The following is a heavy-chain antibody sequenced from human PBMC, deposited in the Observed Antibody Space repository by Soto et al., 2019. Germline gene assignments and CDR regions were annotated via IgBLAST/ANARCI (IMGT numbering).Heavy chain of an antibody. Sequence: QVQLQESGPGLVKPSQTLSLTCTVSGGSISSGVYYWSWIRQHPGKGLEWIGYIYYSGSTYYNPSLKSRVTISVDTSKNQFSLKLSSVTAADTAVYYCARASTSTYGRLNWFDPWGQGTLVTVSS. J-gene: IGHJ5*02. CDR2: IYYSGST. CDR3: ARASTSTYGRLNWFDP. CDR1: GGSISSGVYY. D-gene: IGHD2-2*01. V-gene: IGHV4-31*03.